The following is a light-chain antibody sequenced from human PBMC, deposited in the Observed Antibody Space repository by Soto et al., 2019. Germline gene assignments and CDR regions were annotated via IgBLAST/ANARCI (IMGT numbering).Light chain of an antibody. V-gene: IGKV1-33*01. CDR3: QQYDDFPLT. CDR1: QDIRNY. J-gene: IGKJ5*01. CDR2: DAS. Sequence: DIQMTQSPSSLSASVGDRVTITCQASQDIRNYLNWYQQRPGKAPKLLIYDASNLETGVPSRFTGSGSGTDFTFTISSLQPEDIATYYCQQYDDFPLTFCQGTRLEIK.